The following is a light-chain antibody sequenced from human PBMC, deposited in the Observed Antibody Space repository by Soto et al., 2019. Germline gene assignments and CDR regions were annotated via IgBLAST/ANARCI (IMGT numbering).Light chain of an antibody. J-gene: IGKJ5*01. CDR3: QQSYTNTIT. CDR1: QDIAIY. CDR2: AAS. Sequence: IELTQSPSSLSGSVGDRVTIPCGASQDIAIYLAWYQKKKGEAPKRLMYAASTLYGGVPSRFSGSGYGTDLTITIRSLKNEDFETYYCQQSYTNTITFGQGTRLEIK. V-gene: IGKV1-9*01.